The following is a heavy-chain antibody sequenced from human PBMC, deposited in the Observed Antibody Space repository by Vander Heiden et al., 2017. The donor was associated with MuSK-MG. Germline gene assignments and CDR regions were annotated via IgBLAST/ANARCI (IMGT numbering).Heavy chain of an antibody. V-gene: IGHV3-23*01. CDR1: GFTFSSYA. J-gene: IGHJ2*01. CDR3: AKEKEAEDSYWYFDL. CDR2: ISGSGGST. D-gene: IGHD2-15*01. Sequence: EVQLLESGGGLVQPGGSLSLSCPASGFTFSSYAMSWVRQAPGKGLEWVSAISGSGGSTYYADYVKGRFTISRDNSKNTLYLQMNSLRAEDTAVYYCAKEKEAEDSYWYFDLWGRGTLVTVSS.